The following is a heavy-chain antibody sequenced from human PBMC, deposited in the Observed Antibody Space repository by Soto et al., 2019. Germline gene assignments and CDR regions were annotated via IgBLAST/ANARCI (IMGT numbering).Heavy chain of an antibody. CDR1: GYSFTSYW. J-gene: IGHJ6*02. Sequence: GESLKISCKGSGYSFTSYWISWVRQMPGKGLEWMGRIDPSDSYTNYSPSFQGHVTISADKSISTAYLQWSSLKASDTAMYYCASYRPYSSSSDRRVDYYYGMDVWGQGTTVTVS. V-gene: IGHV5-10-1*01. CDR2: IDPSDSYT. CDR3: ASYRPYSSSSDRRVDYYYGMDV. D-gene: IGHD6-6*01.